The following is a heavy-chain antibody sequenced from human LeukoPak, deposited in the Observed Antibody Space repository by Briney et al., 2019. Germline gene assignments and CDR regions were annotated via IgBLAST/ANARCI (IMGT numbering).Heavy chain of an antibody. CDR3: ASSPPYYYDSSGYYLSH. Sequence: PGGSLRLSCTASGFTFGDYAMSWVRQAPGKGLEWVSYISSSGSTIYYADSVKGRFTISRDNAKNSLYLQMNSLRAEDTAVYYCASSPPYYYDSSGYYLSHWGQGTLVTVSS. CDR1: GFTFGDYA. D-gene: IGHD3-22*01. V-gene: IGHV3-11*01. J-gene: IGHJ4*02. CDR2: ISSSGSTI.